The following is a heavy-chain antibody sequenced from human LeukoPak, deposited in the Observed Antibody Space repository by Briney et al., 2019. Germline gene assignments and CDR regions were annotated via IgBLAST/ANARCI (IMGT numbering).Heavy chain of an antibody. CDR1: GDSISSHY. Sequence: SETLSLTCTVSGDSISSHYWSWIRQPPGKGLEWIGYIYYSGSTNYNPSLKSRVTISVDTSKNQFSLKLSSVTAADTAVYYCARATSGYDILTGYWGYYYYYYMDVWGKGTTVTVSS. CDR2: IYYSGST. CDR3: ARATSGYDILTGYWGYYYYYYMDV. J-gene: IGHJ6*03. D-gene: IGHD3-9*01. V-gene: IGHV4-59*11.